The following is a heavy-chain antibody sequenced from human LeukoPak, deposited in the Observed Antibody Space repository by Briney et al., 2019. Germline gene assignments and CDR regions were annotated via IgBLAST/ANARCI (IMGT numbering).Heavy chain of an antibody. CDR1: GYSFTSYW. V-gene: IGHV5-51*01. D-gene: IGHD6-6*01. Sequence: PGESPQISCQGSGYSFTSYWIGWVRQMPGKGLEWMGIIYPGDSDTRYSPSFQGQVTISADKSISTAYLQWSSLKASDTAIYYCARLRSSSSGSDFWGQGTLVTVSS. CDR3: ARLRSSSSGSDF. CDR2: IYPGDSDT. J-gene: IGHJ4*02.